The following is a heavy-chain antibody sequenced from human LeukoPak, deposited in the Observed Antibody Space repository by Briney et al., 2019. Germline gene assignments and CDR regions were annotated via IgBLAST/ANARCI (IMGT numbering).Heavy chain of an antibody. D-gene: IGHD6-13*01. V-gene: IGHV3-53*01. J-gene: IGHJ4*02. CDR2: IYSGGST. Sequence: GGSLRLSCAASGVTVSSNYMSWVRQAPGKGLEWVSVIYSGGSTYYADSVKGRFTISRDNSKNTLYLQMNSLRAEDTAVYYCARVSSSISKYYFDYWGQGTLVTVSS. CDR1: GVTVSSNY. CDR3: ARVSSSISKYYFDY.